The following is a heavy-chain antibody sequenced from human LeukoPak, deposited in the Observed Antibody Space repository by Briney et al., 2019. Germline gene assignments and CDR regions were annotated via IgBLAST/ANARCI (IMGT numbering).Heavy chain of an antibody. V-gene: IGHV3-74*01. J-gene: IGHJ6*03. CDR2: INSDGSSI. CDR1: GFTFSSNW. CDR3: AREEICNNGVRASFMDV. Sequence: PGGSLRLSCAASGFTFSSNWMHWVRQAPGKGLEWVSRINSDGSSISYADSVKGRLTISRDNARNTLYLQMKSLRAEDTAVYYCAREEICNNGVRASFMDVWGKGTTVTVSS. D-gene: IGHD2-8*01.